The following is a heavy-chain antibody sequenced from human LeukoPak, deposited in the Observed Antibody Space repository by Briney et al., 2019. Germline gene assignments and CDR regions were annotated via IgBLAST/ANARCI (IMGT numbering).Heavy chain of an antibody. CDR3: ARPHSISGDDAFDI. CDR2: IKQDGSEK. CDR1: GFTFSRYW. D-gene: IGHD3-3*01. J-gene: IGHJ3*02. V-gene: IGHV3-7*01. Sequence: GGSLRLSCAASGFTFSRYWMTWVRQAPGKGLEWVANIKQDGSEKYYVGSVMGRFTISRDNAENSLFLQMNSLRAEDTAVYYCARPHSISGDDAFDIWGHGTMVSVSS.